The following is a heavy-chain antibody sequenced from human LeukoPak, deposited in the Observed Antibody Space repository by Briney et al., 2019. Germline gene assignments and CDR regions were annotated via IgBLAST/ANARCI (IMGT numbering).Heavy chain of an antibody. CDR2: VWYDGSNK. V-gene: IGHV3-33*01. D-gene: IGHD3-3*01. Sequence: PGGSLRLSCAASGFIFSNYGMHWVRQAPGKGLEWVAVVWYDGSNKYYADSVKGRFTISRDNSRNTLYVQMNSLRAEDTAVYYCARDRSVDYFDYWGQGTLVTVSS. J-gene: IGHJ4*02. CDR1: GFIFSNYG. CDR3: ARDRSVDYFDY.